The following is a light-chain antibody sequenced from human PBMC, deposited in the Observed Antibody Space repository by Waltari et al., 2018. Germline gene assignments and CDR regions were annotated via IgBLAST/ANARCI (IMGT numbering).Light chain of an antibody. Sequence: DIQLTQSPSSLSASVGDRVTVTCQASQDITDNLNWYQNKPDRAPKILIFDAYTLETGVPSRFSGSGSGTEFTFTISSLQPEDIGTYYCQQFDDAPLTFGQGTRLDIK. V-gene: IGKV1-33*01. J-gene: IGKJ5*01. CDR1: QDITDN. CDR2: DAY. CDR3: QQFDDAPLT.